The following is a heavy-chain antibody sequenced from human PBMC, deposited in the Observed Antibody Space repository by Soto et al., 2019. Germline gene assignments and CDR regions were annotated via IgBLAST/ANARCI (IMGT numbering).Heavy chain of an antibody. CDR2: IWHDGSNK. V-gene: IGHV3-33*01. Sequence: QVQVVESGGGVVQPGRSLRLSCAASGFTFSAYGMHWVRQAPGKGLEWVAVIWHDGSNKYYADSVKGRFTISRDNSKKTLYLKMNSLRAEDTAVYYCARPRNMYNWNDGGLDIWGQGTTVTVSS. CDR1: GFTFSAYG. D-gene: IGHD1-1*01. J-gene: IGHJ3*02. CDR3: ARPRNMYNWNDGGLDI.